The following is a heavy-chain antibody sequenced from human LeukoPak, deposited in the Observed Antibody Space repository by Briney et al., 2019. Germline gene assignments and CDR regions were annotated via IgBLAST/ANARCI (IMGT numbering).Heavy chain of an antibody. CDR2: ISTNGGRT. Sequence: GESLRLSCSASGFTFSSYAMHWVRQAPGKGLQYVSGISTNGGRTYYADSVKGRFTISRDNSKNTLYLQMSNLGVEDSAVYFCPLPTLDYWGQGTLVTVSS. J-gene: IGHJ4*02. V-gene: IGHV3-64D*08. CDR3: PLPTLDY. CDR1: GFTFSSYA.